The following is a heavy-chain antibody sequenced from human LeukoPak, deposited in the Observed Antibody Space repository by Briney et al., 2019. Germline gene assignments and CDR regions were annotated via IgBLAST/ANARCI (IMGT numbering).Heavy chain of an antibody. CDR1: GGSISSYY. CDR2: IYYSGST. J-gene: IGHJ4*02. CDR3: ARHEISGGYDGLFDY. D-gene: IGHD5-12*01. Sequence: SETLSLTCTVSGGSISSYYWSWIRQPPGKGLEWSGYIYYSGSTNYNPSLKSRVTISVDTSKNQFSLKLSSVTAADTAVYYCARHEISGGYDGLFDYWGQGTLVTVSS. V-gene: IGHV4-59*08.